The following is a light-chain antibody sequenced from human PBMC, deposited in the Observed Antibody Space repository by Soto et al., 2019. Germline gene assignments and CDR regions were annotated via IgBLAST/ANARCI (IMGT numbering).Light chain of an antibody. V-gene: IGKV2-28*01. J-gene: IGKJ1*01. CDR3: MQALQTPRT. CDR1: QSLLHSTGYNY. CDR2: LGS. Sequence: DIMMTQSPLSLPVTPGEPASISCRSSQSLLHSTGYNYLDWYLQKPWQSPQLLIYLGSNRASGVPDRFSGSGSGTDFTLKISRVEAEDVGIYYCMQALQTPRTFGQGTKVEIK.